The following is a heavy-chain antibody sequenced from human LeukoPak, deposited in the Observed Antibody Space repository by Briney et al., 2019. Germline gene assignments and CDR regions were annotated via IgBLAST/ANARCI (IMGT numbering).Heavy chain of an antibody. Sequence: ASVKVSCKASGYTFTSYAMNWVRQAPGQGLEWMGWINTNTGNPTYAQGFTGRFVFSLDTSVSTAYLQISSLKAEDTAVYYCARGPRIAVVGPRIRRDEYFLDWGQGTLVTVSS. D-gene: IGHD6-19*01. CDR2: INTNTGNP. V-gene: IGHV7-4-1*02. J-gene: IGHJ1*01. CDR3: ARGPRIAVVGPRIRRDEYFLD. CDR1: GYTFTSYA.